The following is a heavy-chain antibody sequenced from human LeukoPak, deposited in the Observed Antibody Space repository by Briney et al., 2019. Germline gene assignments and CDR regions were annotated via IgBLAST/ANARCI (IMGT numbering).Heavy chain of an antibody. Sequence: PGGSLRLSCAASGFTFSNYVMSWVRQAPGKGLEWVGRVKSKTDDGATDYAAPVKGRFTISRNDSKNTLYLQMNSLKTEDTAVYYCTTGRRYYDSSGYYPYYFDYWGQGTLVTVSS. CDR3: TTGRRYYDSSGYYPYYFDY. D-gene: IGHD3-22*01. CDR1: GFTFSNYV. V-gene: IGHV3-15*01. J-gene: IGHJ4*02. CDR2: VKSKTDDGAT.